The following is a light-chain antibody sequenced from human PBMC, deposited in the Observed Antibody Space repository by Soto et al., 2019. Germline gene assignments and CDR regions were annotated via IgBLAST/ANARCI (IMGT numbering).Light chain of an antibody. CDR2: DVS. CDR3: SSYTISSTLVV. V-gene: IGLV2-14*01. Sequence: QSVLTQPASVSGSPGQSITISCTGTSSDVGGYNSVSWYQQHPGRAPKLMIYDVSDRPSGISNRFSGSKSGNTASLTISGLQAEDEADYSCSSYTISSTLVVFGGGTKVTVL. J-gene: IGLJ2*01. CDR1: SSDVGGYNS.